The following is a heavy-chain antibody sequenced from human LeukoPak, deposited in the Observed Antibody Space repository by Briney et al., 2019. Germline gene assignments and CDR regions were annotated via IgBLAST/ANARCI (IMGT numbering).Heavy chain of an antibody. CDR2: ISWNSGSI. Sequence: GRSLRLSCAASGSTFDDYAMYWVRQAPGKGLEWVSGISWNSGSIGYADSVKGRFTISRDNAKNSLYLQMNSLRAEDTALYYCAKDRLLTSYDAFDIWGQGTMVTVSS. CDR3: AKDRLLTSYDAFDI. D-gene: IGHD2-2*01. CDR1: GSTFDDYA. V-gene: IGHV3-9*01. J-gene: IGHJ3*02.